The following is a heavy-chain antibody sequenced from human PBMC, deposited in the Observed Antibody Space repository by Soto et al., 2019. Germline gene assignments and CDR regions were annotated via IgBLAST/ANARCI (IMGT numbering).Heavy chain of an antibody. CDR1: GFTFSSYI. Sequence: PGGSLRLSCAASGFTFSSYIMHWVRQAPGKGLEWVAAISSDGSNSGSLDSVRGRFSISGDNSDNTLYLQMTSLSPEDSAVYFCARDRIQLWFCVGAFDVWGHGTMVTVSS. CDR3: ARDRIQLWFCVGAFDV. CDR2: ISSDGSNS. J-gene: IGHJ3*01. V-gene: IGHV3-30-3*01. D-gene: IGHD5-18*01.